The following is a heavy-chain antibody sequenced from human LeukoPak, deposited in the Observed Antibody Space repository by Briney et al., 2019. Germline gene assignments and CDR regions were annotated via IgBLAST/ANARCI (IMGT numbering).Heavy chain of an antibody. CDR2: IYPGDSDT. V-gene: IGHV5-51*01. CDR1: GYSFTTYW. D-gene: IGHD3-10*01. J-gene: IGHJ3*02. Sequence: GESLKISCKGSGYSFTTYWIGWVRQMPGKGLEWMGIIYPGDSDTRYSPPFQGQVTISADKSVTTAYLQWSSLKASDTAMYYCALGAVRGLHAFDIWGQGTMVTVPS. CDR3: ALGAVRGLHAFDI.